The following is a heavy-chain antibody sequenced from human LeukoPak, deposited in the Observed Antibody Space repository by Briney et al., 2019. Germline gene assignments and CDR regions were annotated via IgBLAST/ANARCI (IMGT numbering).Heavy chain of an antibody. CDR1: GFTFSKYW. CDR3: ATKQWLAPPPDS. CDR2: INTDGTVT. V-gene: IGHV3-74*01. D-gene: IGHD6-19*01. J-gene: IGHJ4*02. Sequence: GASLRLSCAAPGFTFSKYWMLWVRQAPGKGLESVSRINTDGTVTTYADSVKGRFTVSRDNADNTMFIQMNSVRDEDTAVYYCATKQWLAPPPDSWGQGTPVTVSS.